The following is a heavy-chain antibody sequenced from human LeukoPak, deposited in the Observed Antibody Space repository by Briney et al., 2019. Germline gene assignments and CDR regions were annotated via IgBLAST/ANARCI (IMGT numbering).Heavy chain of an antibody. V-gene: IGHV3-21*01. J-gene: IGHJ4*02. Sequence: GGSLRLSCAASGFTFSSYSMNWVRQAPGKGLEWVSSISSSSSYIYYADSVKGRFTISRDNAKNSLYLQMNSLRAEDAAVYYCARDSDYGDCDYWGQGTLVTVSS. D-gene: IGHD4-17*01. CDR3: ARDSDYGDCDY. CDR1: GFTFSSYS. CDR2: ISSSSSYI.